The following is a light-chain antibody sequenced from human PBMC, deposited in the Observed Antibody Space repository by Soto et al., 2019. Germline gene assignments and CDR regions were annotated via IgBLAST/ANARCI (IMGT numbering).Light chain of an antibody. CDR1: ESIDIY. J-gene: IGKJ1*01. CDR3: QQSYSIPWT. V-gene: IGKV1-39*01. CDR2: GAS. Sequence: DLQMTQSPSSLSASVGDRVTITCRASESIDIYLNWYQQKPGEAPRLLVYGASTLQRGVPSRFSESGSGTRVTLTIASLQPEDSASYLCQQSYSIPWTFGQGTKVDI.